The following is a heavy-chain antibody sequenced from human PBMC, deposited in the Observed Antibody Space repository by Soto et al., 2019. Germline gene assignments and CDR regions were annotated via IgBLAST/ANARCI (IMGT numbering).Heavy chain of an antibody. J-gene: IGHJ5*02. V-gene: IGHV3-30*18. CDR1: GFTFSSYG. D-gene: IGHD3-3*02. Sequence: HPGGSLRLSCAASGFTFSSYGMHWVRQAPGKGLEWVAVISYDGSNKYYADSVKGRFTISRDNSKNTLYLQMNSLRAEDTAVYYCAKDPGISRRFWFDPWGQGT. CDR2: ISYDGSNK. CDR3: AKDPGISRRFWFDP.